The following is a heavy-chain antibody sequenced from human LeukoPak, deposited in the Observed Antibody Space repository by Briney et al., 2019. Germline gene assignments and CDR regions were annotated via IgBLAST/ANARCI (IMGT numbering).Heavy chain of an antibody. CDR2: IYTSGST. CDR3: AREGPSLAAAGKPYWFDP. Sequence: SQTLSLTCTVSGGSISSGSYYWSWIRQPAGKGLEWIGRIYTSGSTNYNPSLKSRVTISVDTSKNQFSLKLSSVTAADTAVYYCAREGPSLAAAGKPYWFDPWGQGTLVTVSS. J-gene: IGHJ5*02. D-gene: IGHD6-13*01. CDR1: GGSISSGSYY. V-gene: IGHV4-61*02.